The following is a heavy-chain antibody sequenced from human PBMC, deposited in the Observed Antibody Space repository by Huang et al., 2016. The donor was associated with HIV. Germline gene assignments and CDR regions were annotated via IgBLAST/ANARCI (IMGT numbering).Heavy chain of an antibody. CDR3: ARILMYYNSSGYGFDY. Sequence: QVQLQQWGAGLLKPSETLSLTCAVYGGSFSGYYWSWIRQPPGKGLEWIGEIKHSGSTNYNPSRKSRVTISVDTSKNQFSLKLSSVTAADTAVYYCARILMYYNSSGYGFDYWGQGTLVTVSS. D-gene: IGHD3-22*01. V-gene: IGHV4-34*01. CDR2: IKHSGST. J-gene: IGHJ4*02. CDR1: GGSFSGYY.